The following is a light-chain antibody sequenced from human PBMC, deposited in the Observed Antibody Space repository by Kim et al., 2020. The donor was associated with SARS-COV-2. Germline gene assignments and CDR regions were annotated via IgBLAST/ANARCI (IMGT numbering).Light chain of an antibody. CDR3: AAWDDSLSGRWL. J-gene: IGLJ3*02. CDR2: RND. Sequence: ELTQPPSASGTPGQRVTVSCSGSSSNIGTNYVFWYQQLPGTPPKLLIYRNDQRPSGVPDRFSGSKSGTSASLAISGLRSEDEADYYCAAWDDSLSGRWLFGGGTQLTVL. V-gene: IGLV1-47*01. CDR1: SSNIGTNY.